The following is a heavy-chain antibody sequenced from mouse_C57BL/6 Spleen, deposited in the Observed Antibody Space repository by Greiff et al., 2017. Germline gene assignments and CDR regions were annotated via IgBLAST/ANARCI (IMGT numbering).Heavy chain of an antibody. CDR1: GYTFTSYW. Sequence: VQLQQPGAELVRPGSSVKLSCKASGYTFTSYWMHWVKQRPIQGLEWIGNIYPSDSETHYNQKFKDKATLTVDKSSSTAYMQLSSLTSEDSAVYYCARGGRGGFDYWGQGTTLTVSS. V-gene: IGHV1-52*01. CDR3: ARGGRGGFDY. J-gene: IGHJ2*01. D-gene: IGHD3-3*01. CDR2: IYPSDSET.